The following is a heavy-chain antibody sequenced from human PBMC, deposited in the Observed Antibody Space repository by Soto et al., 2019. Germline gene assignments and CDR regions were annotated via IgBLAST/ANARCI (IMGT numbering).Heavy chain of an antibody. Sequence: QPGGSLRLSCAASGFTFSSYAMSWVRQAPGKGLEWVSAISGSGGSTYYADSGKGRFTISRDNPKNTLYLQMNSLRAEDTAVYYCANLGRWELLVSNWGQGTLVTVSS. CDR1: GFTFSSYA. D-gene: IGHD1-26*01. J-gene: IGHJ4*02. CDR2: ISGSGGST. V-gene: IGHV3-23*01. CDR3: ANLGRWELLVSN.